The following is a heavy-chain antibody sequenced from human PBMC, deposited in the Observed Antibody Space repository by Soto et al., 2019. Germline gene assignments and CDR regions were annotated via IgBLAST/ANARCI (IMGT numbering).Heavy chain of an antibody. Sequence: EVQLVESGGGLVQPGRSLRLSCGASGFTFDDYAMHWVRQAPGKGLEWVSGISWNSARIDYADSVKGRFTISRDNAKNSLYLQMNRLRAEDPALYYCAKDILFGETSYYYGMDVWGQGTTVTVSS. V-gene: IGHV3-9*01. J-gene: IGHJ6*02. D-gene: IGHD3-10*01. CDR1: GFTFDDYA. CDR2: ISWNSARI. CDR3: AKDILFGETSYYYGMDV.